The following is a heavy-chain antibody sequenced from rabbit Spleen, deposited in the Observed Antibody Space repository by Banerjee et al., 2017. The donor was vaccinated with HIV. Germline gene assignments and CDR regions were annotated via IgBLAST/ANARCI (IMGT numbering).Heavy chain of an antibody. CDR2: IAGSSSGFT. CDR3: ARGAGGSGAGDF. V-gene: IGHV1S40*01. J-gene: IGHJ6*01. CDR1: GFSFSSSDY. D-gene: IGHD8-1*01. Sequence: QSLEESGGGLVQPEGSLALTCKASGFSFSSSDYICWVRQAPGKGLEWISCIAGSSSGFTYSATWAKGRFTISKTSSTTVTLQMTSLTAADTATYFCARGAGGSGAGDFWGPGTLVTVS.